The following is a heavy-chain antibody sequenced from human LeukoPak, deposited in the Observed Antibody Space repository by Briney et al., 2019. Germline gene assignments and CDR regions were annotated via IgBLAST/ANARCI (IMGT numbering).Heavy chain of an antibody. CDR1: GGSFSGYY. CDR3: AKSLGSGWNWLDP. J-gene: IGHJ5*02. V-gene: IGHV4-34*01. Sequence: PSETLSLTCAVYGGSFSGYYWSWIRQPPGKGLEWIGEINHSGSTNYNPSLKSRVTISVDTSKNQFSLKLSSVTAADTAVYYCAKSLGSGWNWLDPWGQGTLVTVSS. D-gene: IGHD6-19*01. CDR2: INHSGST.